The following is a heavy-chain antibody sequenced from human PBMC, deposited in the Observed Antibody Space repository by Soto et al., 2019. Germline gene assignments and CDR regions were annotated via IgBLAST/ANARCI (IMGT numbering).Heavy chain of an antibody. J-gene: IGHJ2*01. V-gene: IGHV4-34*01. D-gene: IGHD2-15*01. CDR1: GGSFSGYY. CDR3: ARGRHCSGGSCYQNWYFDL. CDR2: INHSGST. Sequence: QVQLQQWGAGLLKPSETLSLTCAVYGGSFSGYYWSWIRQPPGKGLEWIGEINHSGSTNYNPSLKSRVTIAVDTATNQFSPKLSSVTAADTAVYYCARGRHCSGGSCYQNWYFDLWGRGTLVTVSS.